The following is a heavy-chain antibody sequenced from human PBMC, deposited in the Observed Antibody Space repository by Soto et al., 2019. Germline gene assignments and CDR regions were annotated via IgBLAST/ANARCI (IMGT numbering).Heavy chain of an antibody. Sequence: QVQVVESGGGVVQPGRSLRLSCVGSGFAFSNFGMHWVRQAPGKGLEWVAVIWHNGNNKDYADYAKGRFTISRDNSKNILYLEINSLRVEDTAVYYCARDPGQDEAMDYWGQGTLVTVSS. CDR3: ARDPGQDEAMDY. CDR2: IWHNGNNK. V-gene: IGHV3-33*01. J-gene: IGHJ4*02. CDR1: GFAFSNFG.